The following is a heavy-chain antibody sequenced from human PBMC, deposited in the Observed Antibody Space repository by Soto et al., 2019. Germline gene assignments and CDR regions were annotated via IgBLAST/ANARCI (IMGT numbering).Heavy chain of an antibody. D-gene: IGHD2-15*01. J-gene: IGHJ6*02. CDR1: GGSFSIYI. CDR3: AKSPNPESATPSYYGMXV. V-gene: IGHV1-69*02. Sequence: GASVKGSCKASGGSFSIYIVNWVRQAPGQGLEWMGRIIPVLGVEYYAQKFQGRVTITADKSTSTAYMELSSLRSEDTAVYYCAKSPNPESATPSYYGMXVWGLGTTVXVSS. CDR2: IIPVLGVE.